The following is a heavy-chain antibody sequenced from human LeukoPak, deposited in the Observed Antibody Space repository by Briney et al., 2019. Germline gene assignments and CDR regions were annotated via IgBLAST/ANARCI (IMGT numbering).Heavy chain of an antibody. J-gene: IGHJ3*02. V-gene: IGHV4-61*01. Sequence: PSETLWLTCTVSGGSISSGSYYWSRIRQPPGKGLEWIGYIYYSGSTNYNPSLKSRVTISVDTSKNQFSLKLSSVTAADTAVYYCARAVMITFGGVIVMGDAQAPDAFDIWGQGTMVTVSS. CDR3: ARAVMITFGGVIVMGDAQAPDAFDI. D-gene: IGHD3-16*02. CDR1: GGSISSGSYY. CDR2: IYYSGST.